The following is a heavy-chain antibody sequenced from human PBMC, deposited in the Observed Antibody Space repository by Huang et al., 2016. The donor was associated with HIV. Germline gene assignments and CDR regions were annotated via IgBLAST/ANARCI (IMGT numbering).Heavy chain of an antibody. Sequence: QVQLVQSGVEVKKPGASVKVSCKASGYTFTSYGISWVRQAPGQGLEWMGWISAYNGVTNYAQKGQGRVTMTTDTSTSTAYMELRSLRSDDTAVYYCARDSPLLGVVIVVVPTAPNAFDIWGQGTMVTVSS. J-gene: IGHJ3*02. D-gene: IGHD2-2*01. CDR1: GYTFTSYG. V-gene: IGHV1-18*01. CDR3: ARDSPLLGVVIVVVPTAPNAFDI. CDR2: ISAYNGVT.